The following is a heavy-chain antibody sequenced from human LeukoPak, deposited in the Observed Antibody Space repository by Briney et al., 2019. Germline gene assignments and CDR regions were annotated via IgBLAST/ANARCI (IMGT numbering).Heavy chain of an antibody. V-gene: IGHV4-38-2*02. CDR2: IYHSGIT. D-gene: IGHD3-22*01. CDR1: DYSISSGYGYY. J-gene: IGHJ3*02. CDR3: AKSNGYGLIDI. Sequence: SETLSLTCTVSDYSISSGYGYYWGWIRQPPGKGLEWIGNIYHSGITYYNHFNSSLKSRVTISINTSKNQFSLTLTSVTAADTAVYYCAKSNGYGLIDIWGQGTMVTVSS.